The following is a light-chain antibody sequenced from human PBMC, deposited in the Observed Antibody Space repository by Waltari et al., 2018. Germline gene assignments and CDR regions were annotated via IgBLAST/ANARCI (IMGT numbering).Light chain of an antibody. J-gene: IGKJ4*01. CDR2: DAS. Sequence: EIVSTQSPATLSLSPGERATLSCRASQTINNYLAWYQQRPGQAPRLLIYDASTRATGIPARFSGSGSGTDFTLTISSLEPEDFAIYYCQRRSNWPPTLTFGGGTKVEIK. V-gene: IGKV3-11*01. CDR3: QRRSNWPPTLT. CDR1: QTINNY.